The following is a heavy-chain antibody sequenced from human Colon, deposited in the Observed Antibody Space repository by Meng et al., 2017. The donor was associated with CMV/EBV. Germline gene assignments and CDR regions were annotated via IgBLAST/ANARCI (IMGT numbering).Heavy chain of an antibody. Sequence: AAYESSSTDDAGKWVREAPRKGQEGVSVISASGYYTFYAESVKGRFAIGRDISKNTVYLQTNSLRAEDTAVYFCTFDVVEPLAQIDYWGQGILVTVSS. CDR1: ESSSTDDA. V-gene: IGHV3-23*01. D-gene: IGHD2-2*01. CDR2: ISASGYYT. CDR3: TFDVVEPLAQIDY. J-gene: IGHJ4*02.